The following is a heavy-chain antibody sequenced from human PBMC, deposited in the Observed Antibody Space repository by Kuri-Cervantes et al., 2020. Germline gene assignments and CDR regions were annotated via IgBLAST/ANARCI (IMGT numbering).Heavy chain of an antibody. D-gene: IGHD3-9*01. Sequence: SETLSLTCTVSGGSISSSSCYWGWIRQPPGKGLEWIGSIYYSGSTYYNPSLKSRVTISVDTSKNQFSLKLSSVTAADTAVYYCAVVHPANYDILTGYYNRPFDYWGQGTLVTVSS. V-gene: IGHV4-39*07. J-gene: IGHJ4*02. CDR3: AVVHPANYDILTGYYNRPFDY. CDR2: IYYSGST. CDR1: GGSISSSSCY.